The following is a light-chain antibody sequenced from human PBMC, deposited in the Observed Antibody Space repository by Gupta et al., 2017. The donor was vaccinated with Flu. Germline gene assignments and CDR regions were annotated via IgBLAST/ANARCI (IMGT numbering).Light chain of an antibody. Sequence: GLHHLVSWYQNYQGKATKGIMDDDNERPSGISNRFAGYKSGNKASPKTSGLQAEDEADYYCCSSDDITTPEVFGSGTKLTGL. CDR3: CSSDDITTPEV. V-gene: IGLV2-23*01. J-gene: IGLJ3*02. CDR2: DDN. CDR1: GLHHL.